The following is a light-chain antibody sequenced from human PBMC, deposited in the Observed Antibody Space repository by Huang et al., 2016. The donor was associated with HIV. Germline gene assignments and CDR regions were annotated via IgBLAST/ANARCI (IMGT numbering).Light chain of an antibody. Sequence: EIVLTQSPATLSLSPGERTTLSCRASQSVSSYLAWYQQKPGQAPRLLIDDASTRATGSPARFSGSGSGTDFTLTISSLEPEDFAVYYCQQRSNWPWTFGQGTKVEIK. CDR2: DAS. J-gene: IGKJ1*01. CDR1: QSVSSY. CDR3: QQRSNWPWT. V-gene: IGKV3-11*01.